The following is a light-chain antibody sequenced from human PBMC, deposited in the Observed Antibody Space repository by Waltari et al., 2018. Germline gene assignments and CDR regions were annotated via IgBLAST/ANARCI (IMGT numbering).Light chain of an antibody. Sequence: QSALTQPASVSGSPGQSITISCTGTSSDIGAYKFVSWYQQHPGKAPKLMIFDVSSRPSAISSRFSGSKSGNTASLTISGLQADDEADYYCSSYTGSSALPWVFGGGTKLTAL. CDR2: DVS. CDR3: SSYTGSSALPWV. J-gene: IGLJ3*02. V-gene: IGLV2-14*03. CDR1: SSDIGAYKF.